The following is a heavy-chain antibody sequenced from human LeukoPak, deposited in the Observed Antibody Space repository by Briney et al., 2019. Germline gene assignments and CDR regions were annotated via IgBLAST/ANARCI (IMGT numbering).Heavy chain of an antibody. J-gene: IGHJ5*02. CDR2: MNPNSSNT. Sequence: ASVKVSCKASGYTFTSYDINWVRQATGQGLEWMGWMNPNSSNTGYAQKFQGRVTMTRNTSISTAYMELSSLRSGDTAVYYCARASISSWYQGFDWFDPWGQGTLVTVSS. D-gene: IGHD6-13*01. CDR3: ARASISSWYQGFDWFDP. CDR1: GYTFTSYD. V-gene: IGHV1-8*01.